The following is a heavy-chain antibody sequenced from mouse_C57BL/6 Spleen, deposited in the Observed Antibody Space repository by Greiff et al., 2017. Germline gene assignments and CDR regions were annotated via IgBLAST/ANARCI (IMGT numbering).Heavy chain of an antibody. CDR3: AREWGSGFLGYFDY. V-gene: IGHV1-64*01. D-gene: IGHD4-1*01. Sequence: QVQLQQPGAELVKPGASVKLSCKASGYTFTSYWMHWVKQRPGQGLEWIGMIHPNSGSTNYNEKFKSKATLTVDKSSSTAYMQLSSLTSEDSAVYYCAREWGSGFLGYFDYWGQGTTLTVSS. J-gene: IGHJ2*01. CDR2: IHPNSGST. CDR1: GYTFTSYW.